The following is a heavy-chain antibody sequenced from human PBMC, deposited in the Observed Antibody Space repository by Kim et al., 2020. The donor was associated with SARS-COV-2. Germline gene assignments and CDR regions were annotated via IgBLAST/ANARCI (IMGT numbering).Heavy chain of an antibody. D-gene: IGHD3-10*01. V-gene: IGHV4-39*01. J-gene: IGHJ5*02. CDR2: IYYSGST. Sequence: SETLSLTCTVSGGSISSSSYYWGWIRQPPGKGLEWIGSIYYSGSTYYNPSLKSRVTISVDTSKNQFSLKLSSVTAADTAVYYCATTMVRGVIINPRWFDP. CDR3: ATTMVRGVIINPRWFDP. CDR1: GGSISSSSYY.